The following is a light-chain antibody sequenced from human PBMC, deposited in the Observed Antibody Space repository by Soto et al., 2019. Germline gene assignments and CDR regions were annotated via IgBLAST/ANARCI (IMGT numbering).Light chain of an antibody. Sequence: DIQMTQSPSTLSASVGDRVTITCRASQSISSWLAWYQQKPGKAPKLLIHEASSSEIGVPPRFSGSGFGTEFTLTISSLQPDDFATYYCQYYKESSTFGQGPRLEIK. CDR2: EAS. CDR1: QSISSW. CDR3: QYYKESST. J-gene: IGKJ1*01. V-gene: IGKV1-5*03.